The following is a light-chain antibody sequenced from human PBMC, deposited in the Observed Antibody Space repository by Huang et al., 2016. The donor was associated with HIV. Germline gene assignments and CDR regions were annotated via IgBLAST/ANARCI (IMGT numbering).Light chain of an antibody. V-gene: IGKV3-15*01. CDR1: QSVATN. CDR3: QQYHNWPYT. Sequence: EIIMTQSPATLSLSPGEGASLSCRANQSVATNLAWYLHRPGQCPMILIFGASTRASVLPGRFSGSVSGTQFTLTVSGLQSEDFAVYYYQQYHNWPYTFGQGTKLEI. CDR2: GAS. J-gene: IGKJ2*01.